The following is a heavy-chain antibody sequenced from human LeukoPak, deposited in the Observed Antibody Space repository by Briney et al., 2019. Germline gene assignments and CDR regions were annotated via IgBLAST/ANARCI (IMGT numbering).Heavy chain of an antibody. CDR1: GYSFTSYW. Sequence: GESLKISCKGSGYSFTSYWIGWVRQMPGKGLEWMGIINPGDSETRYSPSFQGQVTISVDKPISTAYLQWSGLKASDTAMYYCARHPQYGSGTYLFDYWGQGTLVTVSS. D-gene: IGHD3-10*01. CDR2: INPGDSET. CDR3: ARHPQYGSGTYLFDY. V-gene: IGHV5-51*01. J-gene: IGHJ4*02.